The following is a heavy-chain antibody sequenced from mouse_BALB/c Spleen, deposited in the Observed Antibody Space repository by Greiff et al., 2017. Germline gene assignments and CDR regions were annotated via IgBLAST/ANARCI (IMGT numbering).Heavy chain of an antibody. CDR3: AATGTRGYYFDY. V-gene: IGHV1-39*01. CDR1: GYSFTGYN. J-gene: IGHJ2*01. D-gene: IGHD4-1*02. CDR2: IDPYYGGT. Sequence: VQLQQSGPELEKPGASVKISCKASGYSFTGYNMNWVKQSNGKSLEWIGNIDPYYGGTSYNQTFKGKATLTVDKSSSTAYMQLKILTSEDTAVYYCAATGTRGYYFDYWGQGTTLTVSS.